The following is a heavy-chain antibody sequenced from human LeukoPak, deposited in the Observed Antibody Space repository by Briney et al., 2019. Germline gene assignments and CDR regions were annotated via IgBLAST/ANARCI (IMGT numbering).Heavy chain of an antibody. V-gene: IGHV4-59*01. J-gene: IGHJ4*02. CDR3: ARSSGYYSY. CDR1: GASISSSFY. CDR2: IYYSANT. Sequence: PSETLSLTCSVSGASISSSFYWSWIRQPPQRGLEWIGDIYYSANTNYNPSLQSRVTIAVDASKNQFSLKLSSVTAADTAVYYCARSSGYYSYWGQGTLVTVSS. D-gene: IGHD3-22*01.